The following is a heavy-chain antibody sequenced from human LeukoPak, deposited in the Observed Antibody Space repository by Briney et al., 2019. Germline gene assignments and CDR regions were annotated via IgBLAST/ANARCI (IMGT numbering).Heavy chain of an antibody. CDR2: IYYSGNT. CDR1: GGSISGYY. D-gene: IGHD4-11*01. V-gene: IGHV4-59*01. CDR3: ARDWKSTSNYYYYYYGMDV. Sequence: PSETLSLTCSVSGGSISGYYWSWIRQPPGKGLEWIGYIYYSGNTNYNPSLKRRVTMSVDTSKNQFSLKLSSVTAADTAVYYCARDWKSTSNYYYYYYGMDVWGLGTTVTVSS. J-gene: IGHJ6*02.